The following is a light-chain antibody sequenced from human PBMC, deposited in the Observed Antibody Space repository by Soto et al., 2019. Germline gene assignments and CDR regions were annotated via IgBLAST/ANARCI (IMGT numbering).Light chain of an antibody. J-gene: IGLJ1*01. Sequence: QSVLTQPASVSGSPGQSIAISCTGSSSDVGIYNYVSWYQQHPGKVPKLIIYEVSNRPSGLSNRFSGSKSGNTASLTISGLQAEDEADYYCSSYATSSTRVFGAGTKLTVL. CDR1: SSDVGIYNY. V-gene: IGLV2-14*01. CDR2: EVS. CDR3: SSYATSSTRV.